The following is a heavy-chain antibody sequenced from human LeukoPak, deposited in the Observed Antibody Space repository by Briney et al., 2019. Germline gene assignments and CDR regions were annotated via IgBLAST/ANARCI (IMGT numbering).Heavy chain of an antibody. D-gene: IGHD4-11*01. CDR2: IGRSSSYM. CDR3: TSKRPTVAKDYYMDV. CDR1: GFTFSSNS. Sequence: GGSLRLSCAASGFTFSSNSMNWVRQAPGKGLEWVSSIGRSSSYMYYADSVKGRFTISRDNAKNSLYLQMNSLRAEDTAVYYCTSKRPTVAKDYYMDVWGKGTTVTVSS. V-gene: IGHV3-21*01. J-gene: IGHJ6*03.